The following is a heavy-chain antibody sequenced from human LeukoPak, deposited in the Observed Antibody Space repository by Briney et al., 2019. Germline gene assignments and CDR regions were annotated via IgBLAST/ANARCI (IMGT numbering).Heavy chain of an antibody. CDR3: ARQPMPRSTFDY. CDR2: IIPIFGTA. V-gene: IGHV1-69*13. CDR1: GGIFSSYA. D-gene: IGHD1-1*01. J-gene: IGHJ4*02. Sequence: SVKVSCKASGGIFSSYAISWVRQAPGQGLEWMGGIIPIFGTANHAQKFQGRVTITADDSTSTAYMELSSLRSEDTAVYYCARQPMPRSTFDYWGQGTLVTVSS.